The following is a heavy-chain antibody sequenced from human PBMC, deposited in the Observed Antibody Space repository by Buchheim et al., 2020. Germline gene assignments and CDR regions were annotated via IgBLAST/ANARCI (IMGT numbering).Heavy chain of an antibody. Sequence: EVQLLESGGGLVQPGGSLRLSCAASGFTFSSYAMSWVRQAPGKGLVWVSAISGSGGSTYYADSVKGRFTISRDNSKNTLYLQMNSLRAEDTAVYYCAKELYDYSNYGSLYYYGMDVWGQGTT. D-gene: IGHD4-11*01. CDR1: GFTFSSYA. CDR2: ISGSGGST. J-gene: IGHJ6*02. V-gene: IGHV3-23*01. CDR3: AKELYDYSNYGSLYYYGMDV.